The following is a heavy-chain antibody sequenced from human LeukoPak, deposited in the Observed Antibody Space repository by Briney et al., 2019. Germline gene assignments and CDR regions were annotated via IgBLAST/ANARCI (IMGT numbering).Heavy chain of an antibody. Sequence: SETLSLTCAIYGGSFSGYYWSWIRQPPGKGLEWIGEINHSGNTNYNPSLKSRVTISVDTSKNQFSLKLSSVTAADTAVYYCARGGYDDSSGFDYWGQGTLVTVSS. CDR1: GGSFSGYY. CDR2: INHSGNT. D-gene: IGHD3-22*01. V-gene: IGHV4-34*01. J-gene: IGHJ4*02. CDR3: ARGGYDDSSGFDY.